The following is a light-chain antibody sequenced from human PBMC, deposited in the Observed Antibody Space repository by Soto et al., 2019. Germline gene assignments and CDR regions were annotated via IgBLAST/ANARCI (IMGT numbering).Light chain of an antibody. J-gene: IGKJ5*01. CDR3: QQYYSDPIT. CDR2: WAS. CDR1: QSVLSSSNNKNF. V-gene: IGKV4-1*01. Sequence: DFVMTQSPDSLAVSLGERPTINCKSSQSVLSSSNNKNFLAWFQQKPGQPPKLLISWASTRESGVPDRFSGSGSGTDFTLTISSLQAEDVAVYYCQQYYSDPITFGQGTRLEIK.